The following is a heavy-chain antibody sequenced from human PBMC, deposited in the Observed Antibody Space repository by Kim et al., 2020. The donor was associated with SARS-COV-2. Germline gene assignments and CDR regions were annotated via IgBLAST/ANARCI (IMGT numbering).Heavy chain of an antibody. V-gene: IGHV3-23*01. J-gene: IGHJ6*02. D-gene: IGHD2-15*01. Sequence: GGSLRLSCAASGFTFSSYAMSWVRQAPGKGLEWVSAISGSGGSTYYADSVKGRFTISRDNSKNTLYLQMNSRRAEDTAVYYCAKDGCRVVVAATCGMDVWGQGTTVTVSS. CDR1: GFTFSSYA. CDR3: AKDGCRVVVAATCGMDV. CDR2: ISGSGGST.